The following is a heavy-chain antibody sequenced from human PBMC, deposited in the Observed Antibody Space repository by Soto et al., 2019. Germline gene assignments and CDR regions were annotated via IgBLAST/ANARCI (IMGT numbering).Heavy chain of an antibody. V-gene: IGHV3-7*05. Sequence: EVQLVESGGGLVQPGGSLRLSCAASGFTFSRYWMSWVRQAPGKGLEWVANIKQDGSEKYYVDSVKGRFTISRDNAKNSLYLQMNSLRAEDTAVYYCARDRGAAADYYYYYGMDVWGQGTTVTVSS. CDR3: ARDRGAAADYYYYYGMDV. D-gene: IGHD6-13*01. J-gene: IGHJ6*02. CDR2: IKQDGSEK. CDR1: GFTFSRYW.